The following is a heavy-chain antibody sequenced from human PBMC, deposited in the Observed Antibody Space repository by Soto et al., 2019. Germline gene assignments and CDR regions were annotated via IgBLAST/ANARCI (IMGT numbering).Heavy chain of an antibody. J-gene: IGHJ6*02. CDR3: ARGTEATPADYYGMDV. Sequence: GGSLRLSCAASGFTFSSYSMDWVRQAPGKGLEWVSSISSSSNYIYYSNSVKGRFTISRDNAKNSLYLQMNRLRAEDTAVSYCARGTEATPADYYGMDVWGQGTTATVSS. V-gene: IGHV3-21*01. CDR1: GFTFSSYS. CDR2: ISSSSNYI. D-gene: IGHD1-26*01.